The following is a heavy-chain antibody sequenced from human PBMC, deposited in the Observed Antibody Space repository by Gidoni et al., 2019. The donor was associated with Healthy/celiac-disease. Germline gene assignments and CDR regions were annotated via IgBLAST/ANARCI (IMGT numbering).Heavy chain of an antibody. CDR2: IYSGGST. Sequence: EVQLVESGGGFIQPGGSLRLSCAASGFTVSSNYMRWVRQAPGKGLEWVSVIYSGGSTYYADSVKGRFTISRDNSKNTRYLQMNSLRAEDTAVYYCARNHPEDYGDYYYFDYWGQGTLVTVSS. CDR3: ARNHPEDYGDYYYFDY. D-gene: IGHD4-17*01. V-gene: IGHV3-53*01. CDR1: GFTVSSNY. J-gene: IGHJ4*02.